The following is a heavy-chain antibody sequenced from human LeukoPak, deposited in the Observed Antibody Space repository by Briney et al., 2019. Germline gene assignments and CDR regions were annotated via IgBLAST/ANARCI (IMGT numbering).Heavy chain of an antibody. CDR1: GGSISSSSYY. CDR2: IYYSGST. D-gene: IGHD3-22*01. Sequence: SETLSLTCTVSGGSISSSSYYWGWIRQPPGKGLEWIGSIYYSGSTYYSPSLKSRVTISVDTSKNQFSLKLSSVTAADTAVYYCARDALLTYYYDSSGYYRPGFDYWGQGTLVTVSS. J-gene: IGHJ4*02. CDR3: ARDALLTYYYDSSGYYRPGFDY. V-gene: IGHV4-39*07.